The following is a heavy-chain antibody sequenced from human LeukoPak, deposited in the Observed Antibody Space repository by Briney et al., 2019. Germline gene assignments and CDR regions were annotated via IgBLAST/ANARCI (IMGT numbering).Heavy chain of an antibody. D-gene: IGHD6-19*01. Sequence: ASVKVSCKASGYTFTGYYMHWVRQAPGQGLEWMGWISAYNGNTNFAQKFQGRVTMTTDTSTNTAYMELRSLKSDDTAVYYCAREGYINGHPPANWFDPWGQGTLVSVSS. CDR3: AREGYINGHPPANWFDP. CDR2: ISAYNGNT. J-gene: IGHJ5*02. CDR1: GYTFTGYY. V-gene: IGHV1-18*04.